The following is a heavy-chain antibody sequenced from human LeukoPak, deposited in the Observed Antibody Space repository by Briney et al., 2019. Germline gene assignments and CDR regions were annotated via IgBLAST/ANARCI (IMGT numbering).Heavy chain of an antibody. CDR2: ISYDGSNK. D-gene: IGHD6-13*01. CDR3: AKRIAAAGRSYGMDV. Sequence: GGSLRLSCAASGFTFSSYGMHWVRQAPGKGLEWVAVISYDGSNKYCADSVKGRFTISRDNSKNTLYLQMNSLRAEDTAVYYCAKRIAAAGRSYGMDVWGQGTTVTVSS. J-gene: IGHJ6*02. CDR1: GFTFSSYG. V-gene: IGHV3-30*18.